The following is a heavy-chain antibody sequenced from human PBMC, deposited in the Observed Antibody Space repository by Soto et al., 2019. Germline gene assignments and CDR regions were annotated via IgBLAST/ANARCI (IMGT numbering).Heavy chain of an antibody. V-gene: IGHV4-31*03. CDR3: ARELDYYGSGSPPDY. CDR2: IYYSGST. D-gene: IGHD3-10*01. Sequence: QVQLQESGPVLVKPSQTLSLTCTVSGGTISSGGYYWSWILQHPGKGLEWIGYIYYSGSTYYNPSLKSRVTISVDTSQNQFSLKLSSVTAADTAVYYCARELDYYGSGSPPDYWGQGTLVTVSS. J-gene: IGHJ4*02. CDR1: GGTISSGGYY.